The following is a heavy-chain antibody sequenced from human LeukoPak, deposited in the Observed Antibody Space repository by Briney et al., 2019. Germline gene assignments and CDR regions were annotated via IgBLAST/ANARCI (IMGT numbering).Heavy chain of an antibody. V-gene: IGHV1-18*01. J-gene: IGHJ6*03. CDR1: GGTFSSYA. CDR2: ISAYNGNT. CDR3: AREIAYCGGDCYFNSYYYYYYMDV. Sequence: RASVKVSCKASGGTFSSYAISWVRQAPGQGLEWMGWISAYNGNTNYAQKLQGRVTMTTDTSTSTAYMELRSLKSDDTAVYYCAREIAYCGGDCYFNSYYYYYYMDVWGKGTTVTVSS. D-gene: IGHD2-21*01.